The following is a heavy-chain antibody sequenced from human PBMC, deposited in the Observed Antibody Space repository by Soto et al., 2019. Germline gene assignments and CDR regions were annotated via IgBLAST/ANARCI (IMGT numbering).Heavy chain of an antibody. V-gene: IGHV4-34*01. CDR3: AKGGGSLWS. Sequence: QVQLQQWGAGLLKPSETLSLTCAVYGGSFSGYYWTWIRQPPGKGLGWIGEIYHRGSNNYNQSLKSRATISVDTPKIQFSLKLSSVTAADTAVYYCAKGGGSLWSWGQGTLVTVSS. J-gene: IGHJ5*02. CDR2: IYHRGSN. CDR1: GGSFSGYY. D-gene: IGHD3-10*01.